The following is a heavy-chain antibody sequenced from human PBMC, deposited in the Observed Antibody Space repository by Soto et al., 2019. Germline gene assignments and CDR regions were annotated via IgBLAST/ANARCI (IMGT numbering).Heavy chain of an antibody. V-gene: IGHV4-34*01. Sequence: QVQLQQWGAGLLKPSETLSLTCAVYGGSFSGYYWSWIRHPPGKGLEWIGEINHSGSTNYNPSLKGRVTIAVDTSKYQLSLKLSSVTGADPAVYYCAMQRWLRHDAFDIWGQGTMVTVSS. J-gene: IGHJ3*02. CDR3: AMQRWLRHDAFDI. CDR1: GGSFSGYY. D-gene: IGHD5-12*01. CDR2: INHSGST.